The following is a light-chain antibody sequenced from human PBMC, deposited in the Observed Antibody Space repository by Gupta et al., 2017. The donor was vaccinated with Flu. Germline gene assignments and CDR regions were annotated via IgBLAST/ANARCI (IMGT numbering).Light chain of an antibody. J-gene: IGKJ5*01. CDR1: QDISNY. CDR3: QQDDKLPLT. Sequence: DIQMTQSPSSLSASVGDRVTITCQASQDISNYLNWYQQKPGKAPKLLIYDASNLETGVPSRFSGSGSGTDFTFTISSLQPEDIAKYYCQQDDKLPLTFGQGTRLEIK. V-gene: IGKV1-33*01. CDR2: DAS.